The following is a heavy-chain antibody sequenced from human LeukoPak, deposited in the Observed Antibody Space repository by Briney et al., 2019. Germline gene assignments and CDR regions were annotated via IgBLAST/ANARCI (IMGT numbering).Heavy chain of an antibody. V-gene: IGHV3-15*01. CDR2: IKSKIHGGTI. CDR1: GFTFDKAW. D-gene: IGHD4-11*01. CDR3: TTVAAGYSNY. Sequence: GGSLRLSCAASGFTFDKAWMTWVRQAPGKGLEWVGRIKSKIHGGTIDYAAPVKGSFTISRDDSKNTLYLQMNSLKTEDTAVYYCTTVAAGYSNYWGQGTLVTVSS. J-gene: IGHJ4*02.